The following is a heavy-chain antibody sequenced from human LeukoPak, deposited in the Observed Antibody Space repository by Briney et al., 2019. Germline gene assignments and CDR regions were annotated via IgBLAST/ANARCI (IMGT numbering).Heavy chain of an antibody. CDR1: GGSISSYF. Sequence: SETLSLTCTVSGGSISSYFWGWIRQPPGKGLEWIGSINYSGSTYFNPSLKSRVTTSVDTSRNQFSLKLSSGTAADTAVYYCARTYDFWSGQIDYWGQGTLVTVSS. V-gene: IGHV4-39*01. J-gene: IGHJ4*02. CDR2: INYSGST. D-gene: IGHD3-3*01. CDR3: ARTYDFWSGQIDY.